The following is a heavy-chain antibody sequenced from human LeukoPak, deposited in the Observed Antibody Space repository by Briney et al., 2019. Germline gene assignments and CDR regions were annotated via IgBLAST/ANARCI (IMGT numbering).Heavy chain of an antibody. J-gene: IGHJ4*02. CDR1: GFTLSVHY. CDR3: TNLGGGPTYDGY. CDR2: SRNKVNSYTT. D-gene: IGHD1-26*01. V-gene: IGHV3-72*01. Sequence: GGSLRLSCGPSGFTLSVHYMDWVRQAPGRGREWVGRSRNKVNSYTTEYAASVKGRFTISRDDSKNLLYLQMNSLKSEDTAVYYCTNLGGGPTYDGYWGQGTLVTVSS.